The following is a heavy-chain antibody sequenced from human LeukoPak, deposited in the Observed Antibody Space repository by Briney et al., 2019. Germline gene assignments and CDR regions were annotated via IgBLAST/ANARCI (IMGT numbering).Heavy chain of an antibody. CDR3: ARDWSASDAFDI. CDR1: GFTFSSYS. D-gene: IGHD3-3*01. V-gene: IGHV3-21*04. J-gene: IGHJ3*02. CDR2: ISSSSSYI. Sequence: PGGSLRLSCAASGFTFSSYSMNWVRQAPGKGLEWVSSISSSSSYIYYADSVKGRFTISRDNAKNSLYLQMNSLRAEDTAVYYCARDWSASDAFDIWGQGTMVTVSS.